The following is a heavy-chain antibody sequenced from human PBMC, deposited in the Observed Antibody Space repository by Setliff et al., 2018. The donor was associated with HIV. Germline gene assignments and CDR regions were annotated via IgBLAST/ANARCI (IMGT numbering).Heavy chain of an antibody. J-gene: IGHJ4*02. Sequence: SWVRQAPGKGLEWVGRIKRKSDGGTIEYAAPVKGRLTISRDDSKNTLYLQMNSLRAEDTAVYYCTKNLYRSPWSPLDYWGQGTLVTVSS. CDR3: TKNLYRSPWSPLDY. V-gene: IGHV3-15*01. CDR2: IKRKSDGGTI. D-gene: IGHD6-19*01.